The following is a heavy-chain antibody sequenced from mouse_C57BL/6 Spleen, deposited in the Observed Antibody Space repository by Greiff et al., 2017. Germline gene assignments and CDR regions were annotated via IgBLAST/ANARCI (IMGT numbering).Heavy chain of an antibody. CDR3: AREELTGHFDY. V-gene: IGHV1-64*01. Sequence: VQLQQPGAELVKPGASVKLSCKASGYTFTSYWMHWVKQRPGQGLEWIGMIHPNSGSTNYNEKFKSKATLTVDKSSSTAYMQLSSLTSEDSAVYYCAREELTGHFDYWGQGTTLTVSS. J-gene: IGHJ2*01. CDR2: IHPNSGST. D-gene: IGHD4-1*01. CDR1: GYTFTSYW.